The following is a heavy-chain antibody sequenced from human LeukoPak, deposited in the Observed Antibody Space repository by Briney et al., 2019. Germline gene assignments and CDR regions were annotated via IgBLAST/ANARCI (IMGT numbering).Heavy chain of an antibody. J-gene: IGHJ4*02. CDR1: GFTFSSYS. D-gene: IGHD6-13*01. V-gene: IGHV3-21*01. CDR2: ISSSSSYI. CDR3: ARASSSWYYFDY. Sequence: LGGSLRLSCAASGFTFSSYSVNWVRQAPGKGLEWVSFISSSSSYIYYADSVKGRFIISRDNAKNSLFLQMNSLRAEDTAVYYCARASSSWYYFDYWGQGTLVTVSS.